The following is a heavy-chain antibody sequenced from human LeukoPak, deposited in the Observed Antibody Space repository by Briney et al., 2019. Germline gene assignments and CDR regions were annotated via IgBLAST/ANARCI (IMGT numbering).Heavy chain of an antibody. D-gene: IGHD1-7*01. CDR2: ISHEGDS. V-gene: IGHV4-34*01. CDR3: ARGRNYVSDYYFDV. Sequence: PSETLSLTCAVYGVSLRGYYWSWIRQSPEKGLERIGEISHEGDSIYNPSLKSRVTLSVDMSKNQFSLKLRSVTAADTAVYYCARGRNYVSDYYFDVWGKGTTVIVSS. CDR1: GVSLRGYY. J-gene: IGHJ6*03.